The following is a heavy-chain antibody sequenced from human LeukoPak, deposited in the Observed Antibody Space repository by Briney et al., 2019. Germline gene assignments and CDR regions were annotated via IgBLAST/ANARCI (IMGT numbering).Heavy chain of an antibody. CDR2: IVVGSGNT. J-gene: IGHJ4*02. V-gene: IGHV1-58*01. D-gene: IGHD3-22*01. CDR1: GLTFTSSA. Sequence: SVKVSCKASGLTFTSSAVQWVRQARGQRLEWIGWIVVGSGNTNYAQKFQERVTITRDMSTSTAYMELSSLRSEDTAVYYCVGSSGYSPLPDYWGQGTLVTVSS. CDR3: VGSSGYSPLPDY.